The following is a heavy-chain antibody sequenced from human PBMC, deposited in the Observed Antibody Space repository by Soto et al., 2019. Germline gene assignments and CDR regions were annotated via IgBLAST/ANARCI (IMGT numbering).Heavy chain of an antibody. D-gene: IGHD3-9*01. CDR3: TTSLRYFDWLFTPFDY. V-gene: IGHV3-15*01. CDR1: GFTFSNAW. J-gene: IGHJ4*02. Sequence: EVQLVESGGGLVKPGGSLRLSCAASGFTFSNAWRSWVRQAPGKGLEWVGRIKSKTDGGTTDYAAPVKGRFTISRDDSKNTLYLQMNSLKTEDTAVYYCTTSLRYFDWLFTPFDYWGQGTLVTVSS. CDR2: IKSKTDGGTT.